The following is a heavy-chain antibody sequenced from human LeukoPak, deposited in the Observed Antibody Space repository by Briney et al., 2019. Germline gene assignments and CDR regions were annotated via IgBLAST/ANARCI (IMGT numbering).Heavy chain of an antibody. CDR1: GYSFTSYW. CDR3: AREGHPKVFGGYYPNQYYYYGMDV. Sequence: GESLKISCKGSGYSFTSYWIGWVRQMPGKDLEWMGIIYPGDSDTRYSPSFQGQVTISADKSISTAYLQWSSLKASDTAMYYCAREGHPKVFGGYYPNQYYYYGMDVWGQGTTVTVSS. J-gene: IGHJ6*02. CDR2: IYPGDSDT. D-gene: IGHD3-3*01. V-gene: IGHV5-51*01.